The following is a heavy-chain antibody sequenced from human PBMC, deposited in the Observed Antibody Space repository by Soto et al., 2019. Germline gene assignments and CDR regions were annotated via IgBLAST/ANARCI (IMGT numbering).Heavy chain of an antibody. V-gene: IGHV6-1*01. J-gene: IGHJ4*02. CDR3: ARLIGTSWFVG. Sequence: SQTLSLTCAISGDSVSSNIVTWDWIRQSPSRGLEWLGRTYYRSQWFNDYAVSVKSRMTINADTTKNQFSLQLNYVTPEDTAVYYCARLIGTSWFVGWGQGTPVTVSS. D-gene: IGHD6-13*01. CDR1: GDSVSSNIVT. CDR2: TYYRSQWFN.